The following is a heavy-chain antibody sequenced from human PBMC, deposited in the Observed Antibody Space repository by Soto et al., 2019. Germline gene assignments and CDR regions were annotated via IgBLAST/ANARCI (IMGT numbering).Heavy chain of an antibody. CDR3: ARGQALNKWFDP. V-gene: IGHV1-3*01. J-gene: IGHJ5*02. CDR1: GYTFTSYA. Sequence: QVQLVQSGAEVKKPGASLKVSCKASGYTFTSYALPWVRQAAGQRLAWMGWINAGNGNTQYSQKFQGRGSITRDTAADTAYMELSSLRSRDTAVYYWARGQALNKWFDPWGQGSLVTVSS. CDR2: INAGNGNT.